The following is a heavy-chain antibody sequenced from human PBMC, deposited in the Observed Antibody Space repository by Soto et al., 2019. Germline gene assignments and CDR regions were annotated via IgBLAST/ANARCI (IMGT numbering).Heavy chain of an antibody. CDR3: ARGHSTDCSNGVCSFFYNHEMDV. Sequence: QVQLVQSGAEVKKPGASVKVACKASGYTFTGYYMHWVRQAPGQGLEWLGWINLKTGGTSTAQKFQGWVTMTRDRSISTVYMELTRLRSDDTAVYFCARGHSTDCSNGVCSFFYNHEMDVWGQGTTVTVSS. V-gene: IGHV1-2*04. J-gene: IGHJ6*02. CDR2: INLKTGGT. D-gene: IGHD2-8*01. CDR1: GYTFTGYY.